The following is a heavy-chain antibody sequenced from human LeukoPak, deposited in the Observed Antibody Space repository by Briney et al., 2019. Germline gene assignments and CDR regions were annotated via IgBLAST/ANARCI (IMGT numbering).Heavy chain of an antibody. V-gene: IGHV3-23*01. Sequence: GGSLRLSCAASGFTFSSYAMSWVRQAPGKGLEWVSAISGSGGSTYYADSVKGRFTISRDNSENTLYLQMNSLRAEDTAVYYCAKDHRYFDWLFYFDYWGQGTLVTVSS. CDR3: AKDHRYFDWLFYFDY. CDR1: GFTFSSYA. J-gene: IGHJ4*02. CDR2: ISGSGGST. D-gene: IGHD3-9*01.